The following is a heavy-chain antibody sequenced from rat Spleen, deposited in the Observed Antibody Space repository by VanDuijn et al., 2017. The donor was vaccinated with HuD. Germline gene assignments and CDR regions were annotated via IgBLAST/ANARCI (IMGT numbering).Heavy chain of an antibody. CDR1: GFTFSNYG. V-gene: IGHV5-29*01. CDR2: ISYDGRST. CDR3: TQQLGDWFAY. Sequence: EVQLVEAGGGLVQPGRSLKLSCAASGFTFSNYGMAWVRQAPTKGLEWVATISYDGRSTFYRDSVRDRFTISRDNAKSALYLQMDSLRSEDTATYYCTQQLGDWFAYWGQGTLVTVSS. D-gene: IGHD1-10*01. J-gene: IGHJ3*01.